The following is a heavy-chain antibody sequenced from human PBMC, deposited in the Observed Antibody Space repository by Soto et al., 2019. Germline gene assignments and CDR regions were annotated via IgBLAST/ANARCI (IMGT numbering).Heavy chain of an antibody. D-gene: IGHD2-15*01. CDR2: IKSKTDGGTT. CDR3: TTDRPIVVVVAATPNWFDP. J-gene: IGHJ5*02. CDR1: GFTFSNAW. Sequence: VQLVESGGGLVKPGGSLRLSCAASGFTFSNAWMSWVRQAPGKGLEWVGRIKSKTDGGTTDYAAPVKGRFTISRDDSKNTLYLQMNSLKTEDTAVYYCTTDRPIVVVVAATPNWFDPWGQGTLVTVSS. V-gene: IGHV3-15*01.